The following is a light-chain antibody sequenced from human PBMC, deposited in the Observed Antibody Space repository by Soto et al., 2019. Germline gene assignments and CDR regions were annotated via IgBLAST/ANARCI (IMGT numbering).Light chain of an antibody. CDR3: AAWDDSLNGVV. CDR2: YDD. CDR1: SSNIGNNA. Sequence: QSVLTQPPSVSEAPRQRVTISCSGSSSNIGNNAVNWYQQLPGKAPKLLIYYDDLLPSGVSDRFSGSKYGTSASLAISGLQSEDEADYYCAAWDDSLNGVVFGGGTNLTFL. J-gene: IGLJ2*01. V-gene: IGLV1-36*01.